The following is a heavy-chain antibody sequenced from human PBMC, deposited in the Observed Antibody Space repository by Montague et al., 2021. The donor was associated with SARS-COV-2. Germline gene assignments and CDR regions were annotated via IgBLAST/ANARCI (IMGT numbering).Heavy chain of an antibody. V-gene: IGHV4-61*01. CDR1: GASVRSGNSY. D-gene: IGHD3-22*01. J-gene: IGHJ1*01. CDR2: ISYSGST. Sequence: SETLSLTCTVSGASVRSGNSYWNWIRQPPGKGLEWIGYISYSGSTNYSPSLKSRVTISVDTSKNQLSLKLISATAADTAVYYCARIGYESVGYHCIYPDWGQGTLVTVSS. CDR3: ARIGYESVGYHCIYPD.